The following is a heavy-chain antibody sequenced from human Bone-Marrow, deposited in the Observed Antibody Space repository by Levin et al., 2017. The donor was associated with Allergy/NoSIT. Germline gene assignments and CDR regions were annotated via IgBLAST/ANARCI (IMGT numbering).Heavy chain of an antibody. V-gene: IGHV4-30-4*01. Sequence: SQTLSLTCTVSGGSIRSGDYYWSWIRQPPGKGLEWIGYIYYSGSTYYNPSLKSRISISVDTSKNQFSLRLSSVTAADTAVFYCARTKGYPNAFDIWGQGTLVTVSS. J-gene: IGHJ3*02. CDR1: GGSIRSGDYY. CDR3: ARTKGYPNAFDI. CDR2: IYYSGST. D-gene: IGHD3-16*02.